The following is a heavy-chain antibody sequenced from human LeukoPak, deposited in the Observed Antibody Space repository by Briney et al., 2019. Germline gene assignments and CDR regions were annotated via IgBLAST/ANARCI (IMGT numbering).Heavy chain of an antibody. CDR2: IWYDGSKK. CDR3: ARVYSSGWADFDY. CDR1: GFSFGSYG. Sequence: GGSLRLSCAASGFSFGSYGIHWVRQTPGKGLEWAAVIWYDGSKKYYADSVKGRFTISRDDSKNTLYLQMNSLRAEDTAVYYCARVYSSGWADFDYWGQGTLVTVSS. V-gene: IGHV3-33*01. J-gene: IGHJ4*02. D-gene: IGHD6-19*01.